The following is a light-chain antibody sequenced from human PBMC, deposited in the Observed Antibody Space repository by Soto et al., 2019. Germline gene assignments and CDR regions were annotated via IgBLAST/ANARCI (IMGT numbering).Light chain of an antibody. CDR1: SSDVGGYNY. Sequence: QSALTQPRSVSGSPGQSVTISCTGTSSDVGGYNYVSWYQQHPGKIPKLMIYDVSKRPSGVPDRFSGSKSGDTASLTISGLQAEDEADYYCCSYAGTDPVVFGGGTKVTVL. CDR3: CSYAGTDPVV. CDR2: DVS. J-gene: IGLJ2*01. V-gene: IGLV2-11*01.